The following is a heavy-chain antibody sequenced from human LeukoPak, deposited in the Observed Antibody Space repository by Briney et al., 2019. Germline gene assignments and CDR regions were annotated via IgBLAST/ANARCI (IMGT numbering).Heavy chain of an antibody. V-gene: IGHV3-15*01. CDR2: IKSKTDGGTT. CDR1: GFTFSNAW. CDR3: TTTWRGSYGPIDY. Sequence: GGSLRLSCAASGFTFSNAWMSWVRQAPGKGLEWVGRIKSKTDGGTTDYAAPVKGRFTISRDDSKNTLYLQMNSLKTEDTAVYYCTTTWRGSYGPIDYWGQGTLVTVSS. J-gene: IGHJ4*02. D-gene: IGHD1-26*01.